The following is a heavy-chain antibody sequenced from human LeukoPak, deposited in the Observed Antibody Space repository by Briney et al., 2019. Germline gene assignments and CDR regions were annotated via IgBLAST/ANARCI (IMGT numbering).Heavy chain of an antibody. V-gene: IGHV3-33*08. Sequence: PGRSLRLSCAASGFTFSTYAMHWVRQAPGKGLEWVAVIWYDGSNKYYADSVKGRFTISRDNSKNTLYLQMNSLRAEDTAVYYCARDRDTAMVVDYWGRGTLVTVSS. CDR3: ARDRDTAMVVDY. D-gene: IGHD5-18*01. J-gene: IGHJ4*02. CDR2: IWYDGSNK. CDR1: GFTFSTYA.